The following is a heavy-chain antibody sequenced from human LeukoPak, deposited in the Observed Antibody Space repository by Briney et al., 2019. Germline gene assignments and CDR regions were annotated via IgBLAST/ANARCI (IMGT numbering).Heavy chain of an antibody. CDR1: GGSFSGYY. Sequence: SETLSLTCAVYGGSFSGYYCSWIRQPPGKGLEWIGEINHSGSTNYNPSLKSRVTISVDTSKNQFSLKLSSVTAADTAVYYCARYCSGGSCYSGYGMDVWGRGTTVTVSS. CDR2: INHSGST. V-gene: IGHV4-34*01. CDR3: ARYCSGGSCYSGYGMDV. D-gene: IGHD2-15*01. J-gene: IGHJ6*04.